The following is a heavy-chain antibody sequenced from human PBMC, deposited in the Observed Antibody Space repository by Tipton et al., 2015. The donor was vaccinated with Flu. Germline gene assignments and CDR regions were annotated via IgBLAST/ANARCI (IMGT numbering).Heavy chain of an antibody. CDR1: SDSISTGSHY. CDR3: ARDYCSGGICYPDY. D-gene: IGHD2-15*01. J-gene: IGHJ4*02. CDR2: IYTSGST. Sequence: LRLSCNVSSDSISTGSHYWNWIRQPAGKGLEWIGRIYTSGSTTYNPSLKSRVTISVDTSKNQFSLKLNSVTATDTAVYYCARDYCSGGICYPDYWGQGTLVTVSS. V-gene: IGHV4-61*02.